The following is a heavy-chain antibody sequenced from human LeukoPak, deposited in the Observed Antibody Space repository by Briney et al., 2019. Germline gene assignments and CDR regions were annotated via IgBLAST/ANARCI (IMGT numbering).Heavy chain of an antibody. Sequence: SETLPLTCAVYGGSFNFYYWSWLRQPPGKGLEWIGEINHSGSTYYNPSLKSRVTISVDTSKNHFSLKLTSVTAADTAVYYCARGLPTTVYDCWGQGTLVTVSS. J-gene: IGHJ4*02. V-gene: IGHV4-34*01. D-gene: IGHD4-17*01. CDR2: INHSGST. CDR1: GGSFNFYY. CDR3: ARGLPTTVYDC.